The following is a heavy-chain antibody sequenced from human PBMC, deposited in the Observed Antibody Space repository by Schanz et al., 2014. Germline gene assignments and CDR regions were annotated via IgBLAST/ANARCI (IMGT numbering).Heavy chain of an antibody. V-gene: IGHV4-28*01. CDR3: AGMATVTYFDF. J-gene: IGHJ4*02. CDR1: GYSISRSNW. Sequence: QVQLQESGPGLVKPSDTLSLTCAVSGYSISRSNWWGWIRQPPGKGLEFIGYIYYSGNTYYNPSLKSRVTMSLDPAKNQFSLKLTSVTAVDTAVYYCAGMATVTYFDFWGQGALVTVSS. D-gene: IGHD4-17*01. CDR2: IYYSGNT.